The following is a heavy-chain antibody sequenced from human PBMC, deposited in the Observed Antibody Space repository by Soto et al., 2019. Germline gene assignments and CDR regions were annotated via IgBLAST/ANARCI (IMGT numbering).Heavy chain of an antibody. Sequence: SETLSLTCAFSVVSISSGGYSCSWIRQPPWKGLEWIGYIYHSGSTYYNPSLKSRVTISVDRSKNQFSLKLSPVTAADTAVYYCARGDGGGNYYYYYGMEFWGQGTKVNVSS. CDR3: ARGDGGGNYYYYYGMEF. J-gene: IGHJ6*01. D-gene: IGHD2-15*01. CDR2: IYHSGST. CDR1: VVSISSGGYS. V-gene: IGHV4-30-2*01.